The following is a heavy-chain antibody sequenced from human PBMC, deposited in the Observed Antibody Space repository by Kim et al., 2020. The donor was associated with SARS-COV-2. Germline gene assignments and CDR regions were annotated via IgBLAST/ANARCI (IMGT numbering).Heavy chain of an antibody. CDR1: GFTFSSYS. J-gene: IGHJ4*02. D-gene: IGHD4-17*01. CDR3: ARVRGLDYAFDY. CDR2: ISSGGSGT. Sequence: GGSLRLSCAASGFTFSSYSMNWVRQAPGKGLEWVSPISSGGSGTNYADSVKGRFTISRDNAKNTLYLQMNSLRAEDTAVYYCARVRGLDYAFDYWGQGALVTVSS. V-gene: IGHV3-21*01.